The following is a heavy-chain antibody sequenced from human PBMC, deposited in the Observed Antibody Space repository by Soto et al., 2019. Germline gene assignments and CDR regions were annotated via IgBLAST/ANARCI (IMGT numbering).Heavy chain of an antibody. CDR3: ARSVAVPGAHTDY. J-gene: IGHJ4*02. D-gene: IGHD6-19*01. V-gene: IGHV4-59*01. Sequence: SETLSLTCIVSGGSISGSYCSWIRQSPGKGLEWLGYVYYTGSTNYSPSLRSRVSISVDTSKNEFSLRLSSVTAADTAVYFCARSVAVPGAHTDYWGQGTQVTVSS. CDR2: VYYTGST. CDR1: GGSISGSY.